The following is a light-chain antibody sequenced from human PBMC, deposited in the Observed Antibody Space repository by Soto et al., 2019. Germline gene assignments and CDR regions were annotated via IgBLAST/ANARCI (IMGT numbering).Light chain of an antibody. J-gene: IGKJ5*01. CDR3: QQRQYWPPIT. V-gene: IGKV3-11*01. CDR2: DAS. CDR1: LNVNSY. Sequence: VFTQSPATLSFSPGERATLSCAASLNVNSYLAWYQQKPGQAPRLLIYDASNRAAGIPARFSGSGSGTDFTLTISSLEPEDFAIYYCQQRQYWPPITFGQGTRLEIK.